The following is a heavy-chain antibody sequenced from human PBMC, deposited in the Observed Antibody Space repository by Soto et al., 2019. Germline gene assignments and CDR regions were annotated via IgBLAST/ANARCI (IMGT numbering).Heavy chain of an antibody. D-gene: IGHD3-22*01. V-gene: IGHV1-18*01. CDR1: GYTFTSYG. Sequence: GASVKVSCKASGYTFTSYGISWVRQAPGQGLEWMGWISAYNGNTNYAQKLQGRVTVTTDTSTSTAYMELRSLRSDDTAVYYCARHDSSGYYYYFDYWGQGTLVTVSS. J-gene: IGHJ4*02. CDR3: ARHDSSGYYYYFDY. CDR2: ISAYNGNT.